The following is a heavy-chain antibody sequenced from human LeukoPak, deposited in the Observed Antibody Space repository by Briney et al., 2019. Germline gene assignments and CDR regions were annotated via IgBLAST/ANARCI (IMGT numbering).Heavy chain of an antibody. V-gene: IGHV3-30*02. J-gene: IGHJ4*02. D-gene: IGHD2-21*01. CDR2: IRYDGSNK. Sequence: GGSLRLSCAASGFTFSSYGMHWVRQAPGKGLEWVAFIRYDGSNKYYADSVKGRLTISRDNSKNTLYLQMNSLRAEDTAVYYCAKAPGASVVRYYFDYWGQGTLVTVSS. CDR3: AKAPGASVVRYYFDY. CDR1: GFTFSSYG.